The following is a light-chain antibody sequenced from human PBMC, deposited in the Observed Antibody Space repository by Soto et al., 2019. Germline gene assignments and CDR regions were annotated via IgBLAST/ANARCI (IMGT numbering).Light chain of an antibody. CDR3: AAWDGSLNGVL. J-gene: IGLJ2*01. Sequence: QAVVTQPPSASGTPGQRVTISCSGSRSNIGSNTVNWYQQLPGTAPKVLIYSNNQRPSGVPDRCSGCRSGTSASLAISGLQSEDEADYYCAAWDGSLNGVLFGGGTKLTVL. V-gene: IGLV1-44*01. CDR2: SNN. CDR1: RSNIGSNT.